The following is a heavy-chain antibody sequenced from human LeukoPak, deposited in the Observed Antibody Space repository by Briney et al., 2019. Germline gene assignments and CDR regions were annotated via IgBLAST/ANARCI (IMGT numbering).Heavy chain of an antibody. Sequence: PSETLSLTCTVSGGSISSGDYYWSWIRQPPGKGLEWIGYIYYSGSTNYNPSLKSRVTISVDTSKNQFSLKLSSVTAADTAVYYCASGWKRAAFDIWGQGTMVTVSS. D-gene: IGHD6-19*01. V-gene: IGHV4-30-4*01. J-gene: IGHJ3*02. CDR2: IYYSGST. CDR1: GGSISSGDYY. CDR3: ASGWKRAAFDI.